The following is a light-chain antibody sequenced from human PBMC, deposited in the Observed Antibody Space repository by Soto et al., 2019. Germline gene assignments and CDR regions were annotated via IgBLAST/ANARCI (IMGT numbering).Light chain of an antibody. CDR3: SSSTSSSTLV. J-gene: IGLJ2*01. V-gene: IGLV2-14*01. CDR1: SSDVGGYNY. CDR2: DVS. Sequence: QSALTQPASVSGSPGQSLTNSCTGTSSDVGGYNYVSWNQQHPGKAPKLMIYDVSNRPSGVSNRFSGSKSGNTASLTISGLQAEDEADYYCSSSTSSSTLVFGGGTMLTVL.